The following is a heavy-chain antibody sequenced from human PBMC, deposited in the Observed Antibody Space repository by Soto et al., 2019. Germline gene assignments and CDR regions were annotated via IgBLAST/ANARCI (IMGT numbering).Heavy chain of an antibody. CDR3: AREQWGFDS. CDR2: IYYTGNT. J-gene: IGHJ4*02. Sequence: QVQLQESGPELVKPSQTLSLTCTVSGGSISSNGHYWTWIRQHPGKGLEWIAYIYYTGNTYYNPSFKSRLSISVDTSKNQFSLKLRSVTAADTAVYYCAREQWGFDSWGQGTLVTVSS. D-gene: IGHD6-19*01. V-gene: IGHV4-31*03. CDR1: GGSISSNGHY.